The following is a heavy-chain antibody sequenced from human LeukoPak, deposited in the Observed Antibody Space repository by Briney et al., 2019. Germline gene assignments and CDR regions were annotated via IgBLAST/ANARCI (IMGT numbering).Heavy chain of an antibody. V-gene: IGHV3-66*01. CDR1: GFTVSSNY. CDR3: AKGATYCSGGSCYDYGMDV. Sequence: GGSLRLSCAASGFTVSSNYMSWVRQAPGKGLERGSVIYSGGSTYYADSVKGRFTISRDNSKNTLYLQMNSLRAEDTAVYYCAKGATYCSGGSCYDYGMDVWGQGATGTVSS. D-gene: IGHD2-15*01. J-gene: IGHJ6*02. CDR2: IYSGGST.